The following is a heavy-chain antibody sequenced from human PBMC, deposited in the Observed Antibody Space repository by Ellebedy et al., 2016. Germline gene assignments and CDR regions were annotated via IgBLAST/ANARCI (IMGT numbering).Heavy chain of an antibody. D-gene: IGHD2-2*01. CDR2: ISAYNGNT. V-gene: IGHV1-18*04. J-gene: IGHJ4*02. Sequence: ASVKVSXKASGYTFTSYYMHWVRQAPGQGLEWMGWISAYNGNTNYAQKLQGRVTMTTDTTTSTAYMELRSLRSDDTAVYYCARGEVVPAASFDYWGQGTLVTVSS. CDR1: GYTFTSYY. CDR3: ARGEVVPAASFDY.